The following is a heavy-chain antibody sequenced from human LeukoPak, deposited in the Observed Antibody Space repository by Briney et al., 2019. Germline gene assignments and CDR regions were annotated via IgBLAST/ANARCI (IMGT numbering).Heavy chain of an antibody. CDR2: IYYSGTT. CDR3: ARGRITAAGYYYYYGMDV. CDR1: GGSISSSSYY. V-gene: IGHV4-39*07. Sequence: SETLSLTCTVSGGSISSSSYYWGWIRQPPGKGLEWIGSIYYSGTTYYNPSLKSRVTISVDTSKNQFSLKLSFVTAADTAVYYCARGRITAAGYYYYYGMDVWGQGTTVTVSS. D-gene: IGHD6-13*01. J-gene: IGHJ6*02.